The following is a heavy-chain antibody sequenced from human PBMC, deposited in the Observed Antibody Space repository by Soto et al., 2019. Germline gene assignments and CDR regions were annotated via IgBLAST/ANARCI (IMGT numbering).Heavy chain of an antibody. CDR2: IIPIFGTA. Sequence: SVKVSCKASGGTFSSYAISWVRQAPGQGLEWMGGIIPIFGTANYAQKFQGRVTITADESTSTAYMELSSLRSEDTAVYYCARDPVVAATQTFYYYGMDVWGQGTTVTVS. V-gene: IGHV1-69*13. J-gene: IGHJ6*02. CDR3: ARDPVVAATQTFYYYGMDV. CDR1: GGTFSSYA. D-gene: IGHD2-15*01.